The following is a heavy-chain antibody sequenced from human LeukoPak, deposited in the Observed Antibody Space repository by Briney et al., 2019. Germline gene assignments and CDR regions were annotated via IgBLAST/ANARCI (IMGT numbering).Heavy chain of an antibody. CDR3: ARVGGYGDYGVYYFDY. D-gene: IGHD4-17*01. V-gene: IGHV3-23*01. J-gene: IGHJ4*02. CDR1: GFTFSSYA. Sequence: GGSLRLSCAASGFTFSSYAMSWVRQAPGKGLEWVSAISGSGGSTYYADSVKGRFTISRDNSKNTLYLQMNSLRAEDTAVYYCARVGGYGDYGVYYFDYWGQGTLVTVSS. CDR2: ISGSGGST.